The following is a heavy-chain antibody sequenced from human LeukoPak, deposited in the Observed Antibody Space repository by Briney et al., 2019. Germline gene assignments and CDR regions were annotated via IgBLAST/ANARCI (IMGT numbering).Heavy chain of an antibody. Sequence: ASVKASCKASGYTFTSYGISWVRQSPGQGLEWMGWISAYNGNTNYAQMFQGRVTMTTDTSTSTDYMELRSLRSDDTAVYYCAREGGTILNYYDSSGSRKGFDPWGQGTLVTVSS. CDR1: GYTFTSYG. CDR3: AREGGTILNYYDSSGSRKGFDP. J-gene: IGHJ5*02. CDR2: ISAYNGNT. V-gene: IGHV1-18*01. D-gene: IGHD3-22*01.